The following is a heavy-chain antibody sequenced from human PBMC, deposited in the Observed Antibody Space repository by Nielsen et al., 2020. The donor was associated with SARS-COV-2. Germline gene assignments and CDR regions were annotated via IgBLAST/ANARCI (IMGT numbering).Heavy chain of an antibody. Sequence: ASVKVSCKASGYTFSHYVIIWVRQAPGQGLGGMGWMNTNTGDPMYAQDFTGRFDFSLDSSVSTAYLHISGLKPEDTAVYYCARGGIALVRGTPERFDPCGQGTLVSVSS. CDR2: MNTNTGDP. V-gene: IGHV7-4-1*02. J-gene: IGHJ5*02. CDR3: ARGGIALVRGTPERFDP. CDR1: GYTFSHYV. D-gene: IGHD3-10*01.